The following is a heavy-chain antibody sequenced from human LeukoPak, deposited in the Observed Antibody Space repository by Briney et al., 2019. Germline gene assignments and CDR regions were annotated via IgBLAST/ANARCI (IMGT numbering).Heavy chain of an antibody. D-gene: IGHD2-2*01. CDR2: IHASGST. CDR3: ARVPDCSSTSCDASYGMDV. J-gene: IGHJ6*02. V-gene: IGHV4-61*02. CDR1: GGSISSGSYY. Sequence: SETLSLTCTVSGGSISSGSYYWSWIRQPAGKGLEWIGRIHASGSTNYNPSLRSRVTMSVDMSKNQFSLKLSSVTAADTAVYYCARVPDCSSTSCDASYGMDVWGQGTTVTVSS.